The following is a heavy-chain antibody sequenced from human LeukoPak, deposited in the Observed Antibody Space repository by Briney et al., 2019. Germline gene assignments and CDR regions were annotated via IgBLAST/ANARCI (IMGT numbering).Heavy chain of an antibody. Sequence: GGSLRLSCAASGFTFSDYYMSWIRQAPGKGLEWVSVIYSGGYTYYADSVKGRFTISRDNSKNTLYLQMNSLRDEDTAVYYCASGPGTAFDYWGQGALVTVSS. D-gene: IGHD1-1*01. CDR1: GFTFSDYY. J-gene: IGHJ4*02. CDR3: ASGPGTAFDY. V-gene: IGHV3-66*01. CDR2: IYSGGYT.